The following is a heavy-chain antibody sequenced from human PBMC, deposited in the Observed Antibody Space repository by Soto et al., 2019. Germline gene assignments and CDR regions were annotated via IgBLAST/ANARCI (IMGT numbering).Heavy chain of an antibody. CDR2: INHSGST. J-gene: IGHJ5*02. CDR1: GDSVSSGGYY. D-gene: IGHD3-16*01. CDR3: ARGRSYGYFSNWFDP. Sequence: SETLSLTCTVAGDSVSSGGYYWNWIRQHPGKGLEWIGEINHSGSTNYNPSLKSRLTISVDTSKDQFSLDLSSVTAADTAVYFCARGRSYGYFSNWFDPWGQGDLVTVSS. V-gene: IGHV4-61*08.